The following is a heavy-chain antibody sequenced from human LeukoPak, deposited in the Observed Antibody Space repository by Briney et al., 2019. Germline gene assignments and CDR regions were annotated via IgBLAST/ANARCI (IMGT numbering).Heavy chain of an antibody. Sequence: PGRSLRLSCAASGFTLSDYYMSWIRQAPGKGLGWVSYICDSGRTIYYADSVKGRFTISRDNAKNSVYLQMNSLRAEDTAVYYCASITTVVTGFDYWGQGTLVTVSS. CDR2: ICDSGRTI. D-gene: IGHD4-23*01. CDR1: GFTLSDYY. V-gene: IGHV3-11*04. J-gene: IGHJ4*02. CDR3: ASITTVVTGFDY.